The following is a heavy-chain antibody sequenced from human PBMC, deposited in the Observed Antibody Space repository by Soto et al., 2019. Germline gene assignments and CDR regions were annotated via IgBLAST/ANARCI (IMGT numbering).Heavy chain of an antibody. CDR3: ARGGGRSIAVAGTQNDY. CDR2: IIPIFGTA. D-gene: IGHD6-19*01. V-gene: IGHV1-69*13. CDR1: GGTFSSYA. Sequence: SVKVSCKASGGTFSSYAISWVRQAPGQGLEWMGGIIPIFGTANYAQKFQGRVTITADESTSTAYMELSSLRSEDTAVYYCARGGGRSIAVAGTQNDYWGQGNLVTVSS. J-gene: IGHJ4*02.